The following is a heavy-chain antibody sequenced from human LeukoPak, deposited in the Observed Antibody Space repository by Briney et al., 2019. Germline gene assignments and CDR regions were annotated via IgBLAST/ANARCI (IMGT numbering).Heavy chain of an antibody. J-gene: IGHJ2*01. V-gene: IGHV1-69*01. CDR3: ARVIGDSSAFDL. CDR2: IIPIFGTA. Sequence: SVKVSCKASGGTFSSYAISWVRQAPGQGLEWMGGIIPIFGTANYAQKFQGRVTITADESTSTAYMELSSLRSEDTAVYYCARVIGDSSAFDLWGRGTLVTVSS. D-gene: IGHD3-22*01. CDR1: GGTFSSYA.